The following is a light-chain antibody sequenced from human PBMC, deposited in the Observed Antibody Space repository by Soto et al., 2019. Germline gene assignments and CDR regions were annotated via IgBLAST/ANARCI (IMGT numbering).Light chain of an antibody. CDR3: QQYCSTPYT. CDR1: QSVLFSSNNKNY. Sequence: DIVMTQSPDSLAVSLGERATINCKSSQSVLFSSNNKNYLAWYQQKPGQPPKLLIYWASTRESGVPDRFSGSGSGKDFTLTISSLQAEDVAVYYCQQYCSTPYTFGQGTKLEIK. CDR2: WAS. V-gene: IGKV4-1*01. J-gene: IGKJ2*01.